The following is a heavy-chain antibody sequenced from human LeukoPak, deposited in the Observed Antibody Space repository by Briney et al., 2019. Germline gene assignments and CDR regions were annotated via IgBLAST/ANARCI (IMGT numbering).Heavy chain of an antibody. J-gene: IGHJ4*02. CDR1: GYTFTGYH. CDR3: ARDYCSSTSCLFDY. D-gene: IGHD2-2*01. Sequence: ASVKVSCKASGYTFTGYHMHWVRQAPGQGLEWMGRINPNSGDTNYAQKFQGRVSMTRDTSISTAYMELSRLRSDDTAVYYCARDYCSSTSCLFDYWGQGTLVTVSS. CDR2: INPNSGDT. V-gene: IGHV1-2*06.